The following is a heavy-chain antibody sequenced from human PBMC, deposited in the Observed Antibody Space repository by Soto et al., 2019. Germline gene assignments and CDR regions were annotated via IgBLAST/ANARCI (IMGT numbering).Heavy chain of an antibody. CDR1: GGSFSGYY. V-gene: IGHV4-34*01. Sequence: SETLSLTCAVYGGSFSGYYWSWIRQPPGKGLEWIGEINHSGSTNYNPSLKSRVTISVDTSKNQFSLKLSSVTAADTAVYYCARGIVVVTATGSYYFDYWGQGTLVTVSS. D-gene: IGHD2-21*02. CDR2: INHSGST. CDR3: ARGIVVVTATGSYYFDY. J-gene: IGHJ4*02.